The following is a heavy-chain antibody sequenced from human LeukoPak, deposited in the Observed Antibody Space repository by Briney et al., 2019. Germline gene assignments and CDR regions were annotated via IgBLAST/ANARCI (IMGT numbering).Heavy chain of an antibody. Sequence: ASVKVSCKASGGTFSSYAISWVRQAPGQGLEWMGRIIPILGIANYAQKFQGRVTITADKSTSTAYMEPSSLRSEDTAVYYCAREIVATAATPYYYYGMDVWGQGTTVTVSS. CDR2: IIPILGIA. CDR1: GGTFSSYA. D-gene: IGHD5-12*01. CDR3: AREIVATAATPYYYYGMDV. V-gene: IGHV1-69*04. J-gene: IGHJ6*02.